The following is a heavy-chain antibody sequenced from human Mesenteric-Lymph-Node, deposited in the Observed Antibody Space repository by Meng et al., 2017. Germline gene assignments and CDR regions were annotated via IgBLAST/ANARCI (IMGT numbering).Heavy chain of an antibody. CDR2: INQDGSDK. Sequence: GGSLRLSCAASGFTVSRFWMTWVRQAPGKGLEWVAYINQDGSDKYYVDSVRGRFTISRDNAKNSLYLQLNSLRGDDTAMYYCASDLRGATAHWGQGALVTVSS. CDR3: ASDLRGATAH. V-gene: IGHV3-7*01. D-gene: IGHD1-26*01. J-gene: IGHJ4*02. CDR1: GFTVSRFW.